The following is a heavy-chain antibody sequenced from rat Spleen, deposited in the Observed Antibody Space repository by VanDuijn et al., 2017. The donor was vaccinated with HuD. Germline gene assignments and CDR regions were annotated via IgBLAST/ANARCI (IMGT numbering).Heavy chain of an antibody. D-gene: IGHD1-4*01. V-gene: IGHV5-29*01. Sequence: EVQLVESGGGLEQPGNSLKLSCATSGFTFSDYYMAWVRQAPTKGLEWVATISYDGSSTYYRDSVKGRFTISRDNAKSTLYLQMDSLRSEDTATYYCARRGRGRGYFDFWGPGTMVTVSS. J-gene: IGHJ1*01. CDR2: ISYDGSST. CDR3: ARRGRGRGYFDF. CDR1: GFTFSDYY.